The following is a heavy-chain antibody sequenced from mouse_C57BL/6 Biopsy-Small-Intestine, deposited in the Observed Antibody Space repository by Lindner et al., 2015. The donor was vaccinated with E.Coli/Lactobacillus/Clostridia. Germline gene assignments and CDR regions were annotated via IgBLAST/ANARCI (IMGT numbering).Heavy chain of an antibody. CDR3: ARWGLNWHFFDY. J-gene: IGHJ2*01. CDR2: IYLGNDDT. D-gene: IGHD4-1*02. Sequence: VQLQESGPELVKPGASVKLSCKASGYTFTNYDINWVIQRPGQGLEWIGWIYLGNDDTEYNEKFKDKATLTVDTSSSTAYMEIHSLTSEDSAVYFCARWGLNWHFFDYWGQGTTLTVSS. CDR1: GYTFTNYD. V-gene: IGHV1-85*01.